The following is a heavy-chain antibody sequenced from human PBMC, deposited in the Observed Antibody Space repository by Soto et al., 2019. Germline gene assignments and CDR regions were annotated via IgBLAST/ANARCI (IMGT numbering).Heavy chain of an antibody. V-gene: IGHV5-10-1*03. CDR3: ARVRTTGSHAFDY. CDR1: GYSFTSYW. D-gene: IGHD1-1*01. J-gene: IGHJ4*02. CDR2: IDPSDSYT. Sequence: EVQLVQSGVEVKKPGESLRISCKGSGYSFTSYWLTWVRQTPGKGLEWMGRIDPSDSYTDYGPSFRDHVALSVDKSVNTAYLQWDSLKAADTAIYYCARVRTTGSHAFDYWGQGTLVTVSS.